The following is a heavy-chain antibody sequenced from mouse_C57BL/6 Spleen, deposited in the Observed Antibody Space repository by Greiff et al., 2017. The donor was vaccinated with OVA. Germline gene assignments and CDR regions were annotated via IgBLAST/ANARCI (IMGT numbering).Heavy chain of an antibody. CDR2: IDPETGGT. Sequence: VKLMESGAELVRPGASVTLSCKASGYTFTDYEMHWVKQTPVHGLEWIGAIDPETGGTAYNQTFKGKAILTADKSSSTAYMELRSLTSEDSAVYYCTRSRLVFITTVVATDAMDYWGQGTSVTVSS. V-gene: IGHV1-15*01. J-gene: IGHJ4*01. CDR1: GYTFTDYE. D-gene: IGHD1-1*01. CDR3: TRSRLVFITTVVATDAMDY.